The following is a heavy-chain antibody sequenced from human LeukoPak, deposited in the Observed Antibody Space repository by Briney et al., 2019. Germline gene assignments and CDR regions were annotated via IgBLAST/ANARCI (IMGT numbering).Heavy chain of an antibody. CDR2: INHSGST. CDR3: ARGSGPRFYDSSGYPYYFDY. V-gene: IGHV4-34*01. J-gene: IGHJ4*02. Sequence: SETLSLTCAVYGGSFSGYYWSWIRQPPGKGREWIGEINHSGSTNYNPSLKSRVTISVDTSKNQFSLKLSSVPAADTAVYYCARGSGPRFYDSSGYPYYFDYWGQGTLVTVSS. D-gene: IGHD3-22*01. CDR1: GGSFSGYY.